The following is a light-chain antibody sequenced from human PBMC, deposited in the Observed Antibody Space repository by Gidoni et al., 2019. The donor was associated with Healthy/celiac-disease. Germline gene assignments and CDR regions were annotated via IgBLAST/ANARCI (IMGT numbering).Light chain of an antibody. CDR3: SSYTSSSTPYV. Sequence: QSALTQPASVSGSPGQSITISCTGTSSDIGGYNYVSWYQQHPGKAPKLMIYEFLNRPSGVSNRFSGSKSGNTASLTISGLQAEDEADYYCSSYTSSSTPYVFGTGTKVTVL. J-gene: IGLJ1*01. CDR2: EFL. V-gene: IGLV2-14*01. CDR1: SSDIGGYNY.